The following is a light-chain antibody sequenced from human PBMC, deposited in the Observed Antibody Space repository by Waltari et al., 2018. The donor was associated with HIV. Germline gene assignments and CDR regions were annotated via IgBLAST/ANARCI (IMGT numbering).Light chain of an antibody. CDR3: QQCDNWPLT. Sequence: EIVMTQSPAILSVSPGERATLSCRASQSLSTNLAWYQQKPGQAPRLLIYGASTRATGIPARFSGSGSGTEFTLTISSLQSEDFAAYYCQQCDNWPLTFGGGTKVEIK. CDR2: GAS. J-gene: IGKJ4*01. V-gene: IGKV3-15*01. CDR1: QSLSTN.